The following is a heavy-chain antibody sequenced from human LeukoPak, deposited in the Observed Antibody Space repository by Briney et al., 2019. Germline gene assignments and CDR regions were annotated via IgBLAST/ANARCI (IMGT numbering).Heavy chain of an antibody. Sequence: SETLSLTCTVSGGFISSYYWSWIRQPPGKGLEWIGYIYYSGSTNYNPSLKSRVTISVDTSKNQFSLKLSSVTAADTAVYYCARVLSGYDSYYYYYYGMDVWGQGTTVTVSS. D-gene: IGHD5-12*01. J-gene: IGHJ6*02. CDR1: GGFISSYY. CDR3: ARVLSGYDSYYYYYYGMDV. CDR2: IYYSGST. V-gene: IGHV4-59*01.